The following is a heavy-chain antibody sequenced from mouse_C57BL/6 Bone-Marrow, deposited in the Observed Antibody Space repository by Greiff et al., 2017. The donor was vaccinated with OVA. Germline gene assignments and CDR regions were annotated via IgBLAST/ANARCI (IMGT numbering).Heavy chain of an antibody. D-gene: IGHD2-4*01. CDR1: GYTFTDYY. CDR2: IYPGSGNT. J-gene: IGHJ2*01. Sequence: QVQLQQSGAELVRPGASVKLSCKASGYTFTDYYINWVKQRPGQGLEWIARIYPGSGNTYYNEKFKGKATLTAEKSSSTAYMQLSSLTSEDSAVYFCARDDYRYYFDYWGQGTTLTVSS. CDR3: ARDDYRYYFDY. V-gene: IGHV1-76*01.